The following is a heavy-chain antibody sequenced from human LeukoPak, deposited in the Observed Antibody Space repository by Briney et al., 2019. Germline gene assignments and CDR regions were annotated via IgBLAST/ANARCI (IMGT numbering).Heavy chain of an antibody. D-gene: IGHD1-26*01. CDR3: ARAQVGAKAFDY. CDR2: IYYSGNT. J-gene: IGHJ4*02. V-gene: IGHV4-39*07. Sequence: SETLSLTCTVSGVSISSSNSYWGWIRQPPGKGLEWIGSIYYSGNTYYNASLKSQVSISIDTSKNQFSLKLTSVTAADTAVYYCARAQVGAKAFDYWGQGTLVTVSS. CDR1: GVSISSSNSY.